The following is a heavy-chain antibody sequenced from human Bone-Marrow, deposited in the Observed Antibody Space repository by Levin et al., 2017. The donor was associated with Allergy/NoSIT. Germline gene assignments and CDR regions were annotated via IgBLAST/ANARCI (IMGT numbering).Heavy chain of an antibody. J-gene: IGHJ4*02. CDR3: ERDPARGYYDSSGYSGDH. CDR1: GFSFWHYT. D-gene: IGHD3-22*01. CDR2: ISSSGDST. Sequence: GESLKISCAASGFSFWHYTMNWVRQAPGKGLEWVSCISSSGDSTYYADSVKGRFTISRDNAKNSLYLQLNRLRDEDTALYYSERDPARGYYDSSGYSGDHWGQGTLVTVSS. V-gene: IGHV3-48*02.